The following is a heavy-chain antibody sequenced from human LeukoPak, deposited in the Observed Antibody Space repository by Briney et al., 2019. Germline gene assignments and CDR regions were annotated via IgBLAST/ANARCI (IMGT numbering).Heavy chain of an antibody. J-gene: IGHJ6*03. CDR2: ISSSGGST. Sequence: PGGSLRLSCAASGFTFSSDAMRWVRQAPGKGLEWVSAISSSGGSTYYADSVRGRFTISRDNAKNSLYLQMNSLRAEDTAVYYCARIAAAGTFFHYYYMDVWGKGTTVTVSS. CDR3: ARIAAAGTFFHYYYMDV. V-gene: IGHV3-23*01. CDR1: GFTFSSDA. D-gene: IGHD6-13*01.